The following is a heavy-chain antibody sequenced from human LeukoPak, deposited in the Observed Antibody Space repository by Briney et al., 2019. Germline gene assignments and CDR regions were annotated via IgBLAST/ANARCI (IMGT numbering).Heavy chain of an antibody. Sequence: SETLSLTCSVSGGSINSYFWSWIRQPPGKGLEWIGYIYYSGSTNYNPSLESRVTISVDTSKNQFSLKLSSVTASDTAVYYCASAVAAAGTVDYWGQGTLVTVSS. CDR3: ASAVAAAGTVDY. V-gene: IGHV4-59*01. D-gene: IGHD6-13*01. CDR1: GGSINSYF. J-gene: IGHJ4*02. CDR2: IYYSGST.